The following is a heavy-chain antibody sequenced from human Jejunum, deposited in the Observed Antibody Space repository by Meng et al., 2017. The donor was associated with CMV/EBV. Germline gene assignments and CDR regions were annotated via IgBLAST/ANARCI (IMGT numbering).Heavy chain of an antibody. V-gene: IGHV3-74*03. CDR2: MNGDGSTT. D-gene: IGHD3-16*01. Sequence: VQLVESGGDLVQPGGSLRLSGAASGFPFSVYWMHWVRQVPGKGLVWVSHMNGDGSTTKYADSVKGRFTISRDNAKNTLYLQMNSLRADDTALYYCVRDRGNPDSFDIWGQGTMVTVSS. CDR3: VRDRGNPDSFDI. J-gene: IGHJ3*02. CDR1: GFPFSVYW.